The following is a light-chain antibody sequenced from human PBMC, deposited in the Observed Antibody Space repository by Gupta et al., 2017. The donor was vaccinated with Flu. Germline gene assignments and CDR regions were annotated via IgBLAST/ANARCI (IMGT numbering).Light chain of an antibody. CDR3: QQYYAFPWT. CDR1: QDISSY. J-gene: IGKJ1*01. V-gene: IGKV1D-8*02. CDR2: DTS. Sequence: PSFLSASIGDRVTVSCRTSQDISSYLAWYQQKPGKAPKLLIYDTSTLQSGVPSRFSGSGSGTEFTLTISSLQPEDFATYYCQQYYAFPWTFGQGTKVEIK.